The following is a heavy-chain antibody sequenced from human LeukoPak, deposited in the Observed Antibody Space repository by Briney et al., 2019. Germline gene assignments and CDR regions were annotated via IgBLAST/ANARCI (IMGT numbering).Heavy chain of an antibody. V-gene: IGHV3-23*01. CDR2: ISGSGGST. CDR3: AKAGGGSYTLFVDF. CDR1: GFTFSSYA. Sequence: GGSLRLSCAASGFTFSSYAMSWVRQAPGKGLEWVSAISGSGGSTYYADSVKGRFTISRDNSKNTLYLQMNSLRAEDTAVYYCAKAGGGSYTLFVDFWGKGTTVTVSS. D-gene: IGHD1-26*01. J-gene: IGHJ6*04.